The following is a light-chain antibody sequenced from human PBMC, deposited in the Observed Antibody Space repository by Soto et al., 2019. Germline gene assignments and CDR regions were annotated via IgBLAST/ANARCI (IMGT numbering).Light chain of an antibody. CDR2: FGS. CDR3: KQTLQTPLT. J-gene: IGKJ4*01. V-gene: IGKV2-28*01. CDR1: QSLLHSSGHNC. Sequence: DIVMTQSPLSLPVTPGEPASISCRSSQSLLHSSGHNCLDWYLQKPGQSPQLLIYFGSNRASGVPDMFSGSGSGTDFTLKISRVEAEDVGLYYCKQTLQTPLTFGGGTKVEIK.